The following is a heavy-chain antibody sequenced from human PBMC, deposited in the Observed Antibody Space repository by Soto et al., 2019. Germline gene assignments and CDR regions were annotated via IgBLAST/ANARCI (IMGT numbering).Heavy chain of an antibody. CDR2: ISTDGGTT. CDR3: AKSAGDYYYSYAMDV. J-gene: IGHJ6*02. D-gene: IGHD4-17*01. CDR1: AFAFNTFA. V-gene: IGHV3-23*01. Sequence: EVQLLQSGGGLVQPGGSLRLSCAASAFAFNTFALSWVRQAPGKGLEWVSGISTDGGTTSSVDSVKGRFTISRDNSKSILHLQTNSPRAEHTAVYYCAKSAGDYYYSYAMDVWGQGTPVTVSS.